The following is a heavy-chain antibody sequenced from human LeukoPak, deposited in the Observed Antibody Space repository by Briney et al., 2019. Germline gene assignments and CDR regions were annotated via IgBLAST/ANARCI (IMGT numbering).Heavy chain of an antibody. CDR3: AKVTRIVVVPAALFDY. D-gene: IGHD2-2*01. Sequence: GGSLRLSCAASGFTFSSYAMSWVRQAPGKGLEWVSAISGSGGSTYYADSVKGRFTISRDNSKNTLYLQMNSLRAEDTAVYYCAKVTRIVVVPAALFDYWGQGTPVTVSS. CDR1: GFTFSSYA. CDR2: ISGSGGST. J-gene: IGHJ4*02. V-gene: IGHV3-23*01.